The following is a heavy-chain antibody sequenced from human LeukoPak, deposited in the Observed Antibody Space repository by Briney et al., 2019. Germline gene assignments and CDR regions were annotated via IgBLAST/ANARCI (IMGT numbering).Heavy chain of an antibody. Sequence: KSSETLSLTCTVSGGSISSYYWSWSRQPTGKGLKWIGYIYYSGRTNYNPSLKSRVTISVDTSKNQFSLKLSSVTAADTAVYYCARDRSSWYGHDFYYYYYMDVWGKGTTVTVSS. V-gene: IGHV4-59*01. J-gene: IGHJ6*03. CDR2: IYYSGRT. D-gene: IGHD6-13*01. CDR3: ARDRSSWYGHDFYYYYYMDV. CDR1: GGSISSYY.